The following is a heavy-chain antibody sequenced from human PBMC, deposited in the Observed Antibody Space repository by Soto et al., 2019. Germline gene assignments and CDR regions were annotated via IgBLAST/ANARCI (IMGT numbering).Heavy chain of an antibody. V-gene: IGHV1-3*01. CDR2: INAGNGNT. CDR1: GYTFTSYA. J-gene: IGHJ4*02. D-gene: IGHD3-16*02. Sequence: ASVKVSCKASGYTFTSYAMHWVRQAPGQRLEWMGWINAGNGNTKYSQKFQGRVTITRDTSASTAYMELSSLRSEDTAVYYCARSFLTFGGVIVTRGTYYFDYWGQGTLVTVSS. CDR3: ARSFLTFGGVIVTRGTYYFDY.